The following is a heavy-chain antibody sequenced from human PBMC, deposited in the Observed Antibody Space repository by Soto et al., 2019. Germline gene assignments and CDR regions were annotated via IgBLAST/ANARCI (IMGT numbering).Heavy chain of an antibody. J-gene: IGHJ5*02. CDR1: GFTFSDAW. CDR2: IKSKSDGGTT. V-gene: IGHV3-15*01. D-gene: IGHD2-15*01. Sequence: GGSLRLSCAASGFTFSDAWMSWVRQAPGKGLDWVGRIKSKSDGGTTEYAAPVRGRFTISRDDSKSTLYLQMNSLKTEDTAVYYCTTDLWRIAVVVGSTGYFNPWGQGTPVTVSS. CDR3: TTDLWRIAVVVGSTGYFNP.